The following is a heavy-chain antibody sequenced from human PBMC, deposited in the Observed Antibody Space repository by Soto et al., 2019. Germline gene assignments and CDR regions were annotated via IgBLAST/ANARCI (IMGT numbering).Heavy chain of an antibody. CDR3: AKDFELPDGDYYHYGMDV. V-gene: IGHV3-30*18. CDR2: ISYEGSHK. CDR1: GFDFSSHG. J-gene: IGHJ6*02. D-gene: IGHD1-7*01. Sequence: ESGGGVVQSGGSLRLSCLASGFDFSSHGMYWVRQAPGRGLEWVALISYEGSHKFYVDSLKGRFTISRDNSKHTLYLHMSSLRPEETALYYCAKDFELPDGDYYHYGMDVWGQGTTVSVSS.